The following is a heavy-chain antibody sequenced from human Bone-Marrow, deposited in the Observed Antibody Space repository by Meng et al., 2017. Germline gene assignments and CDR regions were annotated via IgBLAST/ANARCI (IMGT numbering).Heavy chain of an antibody. CDR3: ARGQYCTTGACPYYFDY. CDR2: MNPNSGNT. D-gene: IGHD2-8*01. J-gene: IGHJ4*02. CDR1: GYTFTNND. Sequence: ASVKVSCKTSGYTFTNNDINWVRQAPGQGLEWMGWMNPNSGNTGFAQKFQGRVTMTSDTSITTAYMELNSLRSDGTAVYYCARGQYCTTGACPYYFDYWGQGALVTVSS. V-gene: IGHV1-8*01.